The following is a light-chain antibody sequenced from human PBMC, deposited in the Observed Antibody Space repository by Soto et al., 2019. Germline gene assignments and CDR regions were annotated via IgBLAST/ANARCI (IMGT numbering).Light chain of an antibody. Sequence: DIQMNQSPSSVYASVGDRVTSTCRASQCSDNCLAWYQQTPGKAPKLLSSALANLQSGVPSRFSGSGYGTEFTLTIRSLHPEDFATYYCQQANTFPLTLGPGTKVHIQ. J-gene: IGKJ3*01. CDR2: ALA. CDR3: QQANTFPLT. V-gene: IGKV1D-12*01. CDR1: QCSDNC.